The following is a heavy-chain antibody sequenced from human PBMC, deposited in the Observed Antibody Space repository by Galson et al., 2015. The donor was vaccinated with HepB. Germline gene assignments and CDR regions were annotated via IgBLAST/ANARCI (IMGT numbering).Heavy chain of an antibody. CDR3: ARAAHCSTTSCYNCYYYYGMDV. D-gene: IGHD2-2*01. V-gene: IGHV3-30*04. CDR1: GFTFSSYA. Sequence: SLRLSCAASGFTFSSYAFHWVRQAPGKGLEWVAVISYDGSNKYYADSVKGQFTISRDNSKNTLYLQMNSLRAEDTAVYYCARAAHCSTTSCYNCYYYYGMDVWGQGTTVTVSS. CDR2: ISYDGSNK. J-gene: IGHJ6*02.